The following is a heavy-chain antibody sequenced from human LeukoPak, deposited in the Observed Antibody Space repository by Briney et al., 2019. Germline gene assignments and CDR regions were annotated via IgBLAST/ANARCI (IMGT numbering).Heavy chain of an antibody. V-gene: IGHV1-69*13. CDR2: IIPIFGTA. Sequence: SVKVSCKASGGTFSSYAISWVRQAPGQGLEWMGGIIPIFGTANCAQKFQGRVTITADESTSTAYMELSSLRSEDTAVYYCAREAGGYYGFDYWGQGTLVTVSS. CDR1: GGTFSSYA. J-gene: IGHJ4*02. D-gene: IGHD3-10*01. CDR3: AREAGGYYGFDY.